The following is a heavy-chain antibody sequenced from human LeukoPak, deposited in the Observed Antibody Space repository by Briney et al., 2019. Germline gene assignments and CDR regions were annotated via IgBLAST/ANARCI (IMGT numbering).Heavy chain of an antibody. D-gene: IGHD2-15*01. Sequence: GESLKISCEGSGYSFTSSWIGWVRQMPGKGLEWMGIIYPGDSDFRYSPSFQGQVTISADKSISTAYLQWGSLKASDTAMYYCARLPGHCSGGSCYPYYFDFWGQGTLVIVSS. J-gene: IGHJ4*02. CDR1: GYSFTSSW. CDR2: IYPGDSDF. CDR3: ARLPGHCSGGSCYPYYFDF. V-gene: IGHV5-51*01.